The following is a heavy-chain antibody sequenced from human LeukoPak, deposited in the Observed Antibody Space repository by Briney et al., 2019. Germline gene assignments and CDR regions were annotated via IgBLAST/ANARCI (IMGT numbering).Heavy chain of an antibody. J-gene: IGHJ6*02. V-gene: IGHV4-34*01. D-gene: IGHD2-2*01. CDR1: GGSFSGYY. CDR3: ASMRPLRPYCSSTSCYRNYYYYYGMDV. CDR2: INHSGST. Sequence: PSETLSLTCAVYGGSFSGYYWSWIRQPPGKGLEWIGEINHSGSTNYNPSLKSRVTISVDTSKNQFSLKLSSVTAADTAVYYCASMRPLRPYCSSTSCYRNYYYYYGMDVWGQGTTVTVSS.